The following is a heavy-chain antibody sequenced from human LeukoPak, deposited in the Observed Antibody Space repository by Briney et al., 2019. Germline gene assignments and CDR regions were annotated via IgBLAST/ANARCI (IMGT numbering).Heavy chain of an antibody. CDR2: ISGSGGST. CDR1: GFTFSSYA. Sequence: GGSLRLSCAASGFTFSSYAMSWVRQAPGKGLEWVSAISGSGGSTYYADSVKGRFTISRDNSKNTLYLQMNSLRAEDTAVYYCAGYCSSTSCYKDYYYGIDVWGQGTTVTVSS. D-gene: IGHD2-2*02. V-gene: IGHV3-23*01. J-gene: IGHJ6*02. CDR3: AGYCSSTSCYKDYYYGIDV.